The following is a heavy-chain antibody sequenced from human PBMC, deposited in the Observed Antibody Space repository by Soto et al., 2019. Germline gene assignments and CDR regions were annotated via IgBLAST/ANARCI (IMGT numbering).Heavy chain of an antibody. Sequence: SETLSLTCTVSGGSVSSGSYYWSWIRQPPGKGLEWIGYIYYSGSTNYNPSLKSRVTISVDTSKNQFSLKLSSVTAADTAVYYCASVYSGYSSGWYYFDYWGQGTLVTVSS. CDR2: IYYSGST. CDR1: GGSVSSGSYY. D-gene: IGHD6-19*01. V-gene: IGHV4-61*01. J-gene: IGHJ4*02. CDR3: ASVYSGYSSGWYYFDY.